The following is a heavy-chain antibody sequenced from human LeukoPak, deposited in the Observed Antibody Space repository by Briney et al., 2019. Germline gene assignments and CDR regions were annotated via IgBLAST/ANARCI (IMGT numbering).Heavy chain of an antibody. CDR1: GFTFGDYA. D-gene: IGHD6-13*01. Sequence: GGSLRLSCTASGFTFGDYAMSWVRQAPGKGLEWVGFIRSKTYGGTTEYAASVKGRFTISRDDSKSIAYLQMNSLKTEDTAVYYCTRASSSTWSYYYYYMDVWGKGTTVTISS. J-gene: IGHJ6*03. CDR3: TRASSSTWSYYYYYMDV. V-gene: IGHV3-49*04. CDR2: IRSKTYGGTT.